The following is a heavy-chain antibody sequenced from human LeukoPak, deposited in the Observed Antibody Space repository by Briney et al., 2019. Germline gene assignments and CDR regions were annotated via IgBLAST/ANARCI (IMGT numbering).Heavy chain of an antibody. D-gene: IGHD5-18*01. Sequence: SETLSLTCTVSGGSISSGGYYWSWIRQHPGKGLEWIGYIYYSGSTYYNPSLKSRVTISVDTSKNQFSLKLSSVTAADMAVYYCARGGYSYGYVLDYWSQGTLVTVSS. J-gene: IGHJ4*02. V-gene: IGHV4-31*03. CDR1: GGSISSGGYY. CDR3: ARGGYSYGYVLDY. CDR2: IYYSGST.